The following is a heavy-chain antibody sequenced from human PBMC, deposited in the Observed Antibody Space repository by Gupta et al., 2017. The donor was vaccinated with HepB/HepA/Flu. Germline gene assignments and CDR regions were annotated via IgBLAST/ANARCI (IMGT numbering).Heavy chain of an antibody. Sequence: EVQLVESGGGWVQPGRSLRLSCAASGFTFDDYAMHWVRQAPGKGLEWVSGISWNSGSIGYADSVKGRFTISRDNAKNSLYLQRNSLRAEDTALYYCAKDMLVSRLRLGELSRGIFQHWGHGTLVTVSS. D-gene: IGHD3-16*02. V-gene: IGHV3-9*01. J-gene: IGHJ1*01. CDR1: GFTFDDYA. CDR3: AKDMLVSRLRLGELSRGIFQH. CDR2: ISWNSGSI.